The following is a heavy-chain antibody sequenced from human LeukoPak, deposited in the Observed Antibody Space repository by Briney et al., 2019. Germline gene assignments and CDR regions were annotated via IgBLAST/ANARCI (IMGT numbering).Heavy chain of an antibody. CDR3: ARREGSGLLDY. CDR2: ISYDGSNK. V-gene: IGHV3-30*04. D-gene: IGHD6-19*01. CDR1: GFTFNSYS. J-gene: IGHJ4*02. Sequence: GGSLRLSCEASGFTFNSYSMHWVRQAPGKGLEWMAVISYDGSNKYYADSVKGRFTISRDTSKNTLYLQMNSLRAEDTAVYYCARREGSGLLDYWGQGTLVTVSS.